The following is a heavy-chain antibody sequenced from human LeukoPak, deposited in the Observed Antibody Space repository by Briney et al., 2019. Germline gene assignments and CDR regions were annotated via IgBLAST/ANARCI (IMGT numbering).Heavy chain of an antibody. J-gene: IGHJ1*01. Sequence: SETLSLTCTVSGGSMSGYFWSWIRQPPGKGLEWIGYIYYSGSTNYNPSLKSRVTISVDTSKNQFSLKLSSVTAADTAVYYCARSITSSWYRDSQHWGQGTLVTVSS. CDR2: IYYSGST. CDR3: ARSITSSWYRDSQH. CDR1: GGSMSGYF. V-gene: IGHV4-59*01. D-gene: IGHD6-13*01.